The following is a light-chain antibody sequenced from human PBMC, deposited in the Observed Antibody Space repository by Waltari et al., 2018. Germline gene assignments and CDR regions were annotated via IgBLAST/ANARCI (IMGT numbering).Light chain of an antibody. CDR1: QTISSTH. J-gene: IGKJ1*01. CDR2: AAS. Sequence: DIVLTQSPGTLTLSPGERATLSCRASQTISSTHLAWYQHRPGQAPRLLMYAASTRATGIPDRFSGSGSGTDFTLTISRLEPEDSAVFYCHQYGSPPGTFGQGTKVEIK. CDR3: HQYGSPPGT. V-gene: IGKV3-20*01.